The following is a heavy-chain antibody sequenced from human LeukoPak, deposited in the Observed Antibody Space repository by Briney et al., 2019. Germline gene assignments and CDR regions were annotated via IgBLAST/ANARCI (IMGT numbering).Heavy chain of an antibody. CDR3: ARDSCGSPSCFDY. J-gene: IGHJ4*02. D-gene: IGHD2-2*01. V-gene: IGHV3-33*01. CDR1: GFTFSSYG. CDR2: IQYDGNIE. Sequence: GGSLRLSCTASGFTFSSYGMHWVRQAPGRGLEWVAAIQYDGNIEYYADSVKGRFTISRDQSKNTLFLQVNSLRAEDTAVYYCARDSCGSPSCFDYWGQGTLVTVSS.